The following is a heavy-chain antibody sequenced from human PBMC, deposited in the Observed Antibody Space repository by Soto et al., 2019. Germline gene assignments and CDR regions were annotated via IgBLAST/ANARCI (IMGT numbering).Heavy chain of an antibody. CDR3: ARETTVTTWYYYYGMDV. V-gene: IGHV4-34*01. D-gene: IGHD4-17*01. CDR2: INHSGST. J-gene: IGHJ6*02. CDR1: GGSFSGYY. Sequence: QVQLQQWGAGLLKPSETLSLTCAVYGGSFSGYYWSWIRQPPGKGLEWIGEINHSGSTNYNPSLKSRVTISVDTSKNQFSLKLSSVTAAVTAVYYCARETTVTTWYYYYGMDVWGQGTTVTVSS.